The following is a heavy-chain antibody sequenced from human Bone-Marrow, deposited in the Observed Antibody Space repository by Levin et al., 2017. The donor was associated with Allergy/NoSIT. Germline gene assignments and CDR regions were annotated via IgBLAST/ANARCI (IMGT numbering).Heavy chain of an antibody. Sequence: GALRLSCAASGFTFTSYSRHWVRQAPGKGLEWVAVISFDGNNRYYRDSVKGRFTISRDNSKNTVYLQMKSLREDDTALYYCARDPQDYDYIWVAYYYGLDAWGQGTTVSVSS. CDR3: ARDPQDYDYIWVAYYYGLDA. J-gene: IGHJ6*02. V-gene: IGHV3-30*04. CDR1: GFTFTSYS. CDR2: ISFDGNNR. D-gene: IGHD3-16*01.